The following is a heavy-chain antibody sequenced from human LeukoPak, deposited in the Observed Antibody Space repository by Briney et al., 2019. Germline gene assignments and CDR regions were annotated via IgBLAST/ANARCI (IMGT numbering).Heavy chain of an antibody. CDR1: GGSFSGYY. Sequence: SQTLSLTCTVSGGSFSGYYWSWIRQPPGKGLERIGEINHGGSTSYNTSLKSRVTISQDMSKNHFSLKLSSVTAADTAMYFCARNYDILTGYYTLDYWGQGTLVTVSS. CDR3: ARNYDILTGYYTLDY. CDR2: INHGGST. D-gene: IGHD3-9*01. V-gene: IGHV4-34*01. J-gene: IGHJ4*02.